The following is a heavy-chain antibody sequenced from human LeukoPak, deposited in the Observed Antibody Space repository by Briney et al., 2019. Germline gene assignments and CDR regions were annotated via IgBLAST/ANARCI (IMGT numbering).Heavy chain of an antibody. D-gene: IGHD2-15*01. CDR1: GYTFTSYA. CDR2: INTNTGNP. CDR3: AVGYCSGGSCPTTYYYYGMDV. V-gene: IGHV7-4-1*02. Sequence: ASVKVSCKASGYTFTSYAMNWVRQAPGQGLEWMGWINTNTGNPTYAQGFTGRFVFSLDTSVSTAYLQISSLKAEDTAVYYCAVGYCSGGSCPTTYYYYGMDVWGQGTTVTVSS. J-gene: IGHJ6*02.